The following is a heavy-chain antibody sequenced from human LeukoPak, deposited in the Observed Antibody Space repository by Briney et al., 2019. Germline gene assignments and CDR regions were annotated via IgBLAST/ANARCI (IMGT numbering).Heavy chain of an antibody. V-gene: IGHV1-46*01. CDR3: ARGPRITLIRGGQWYYYMDV. CDR2: INPSGGST. Sequence: ASVKVSCKASGYTFTGYYIHWVRQAPGQGLEWMGLINPSGGSTNYAQKFQGRVTMTRDTPTSTVYMELSSLRSEDTAVYYCARGPRITLIRGGQWYYYMDVWGKGTTVTISS. CDR1: GYTFTGYY. J-gene: IGHJ6*03. D-gene: IGHD3-10*01.